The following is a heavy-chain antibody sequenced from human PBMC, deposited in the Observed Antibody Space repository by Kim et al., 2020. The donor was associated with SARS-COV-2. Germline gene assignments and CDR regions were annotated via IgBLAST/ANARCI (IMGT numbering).Heavy chain of an antibody. CDR3: ARDIQDDILTVDYYYGMDV. V-gene: IGHV3-21*01. CDR2: ISSSSSYI. D-gene: IGHD3-9*01. Sequence: GGSLRLSCAASGFTFSSYSMNWVRQAPGKGLEWVSSISSSSSYIYYADSVKGRFTISRDNAKNSLYLQMNSMRAEDTAVYYCARDIQDDILTVDYYYGMDVWGQGTTVTVSS. J-gene: IGHJ6*02. CDR1: GFTFSSYS.